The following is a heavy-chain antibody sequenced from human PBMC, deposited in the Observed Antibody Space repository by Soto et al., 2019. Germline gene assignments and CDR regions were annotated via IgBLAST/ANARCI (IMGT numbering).Heavy chain of an antibody. Sequence: ASVKVSCKASGGTFSSYAISWVRQAPGQGLEWMGGIIPIFGTANYAQKFQGRVTITADESTSTAYMELSSLRSEDTAVYYCARIPKRNANRNYYYYGMDVWGQGTTVTVSS. CDR2: IIPIFGTA. V-gene: IGHV1-69*13. CDR1: GGTFSSYA. CDR3: ARIPKRNANRNYYYYGMDV. D-gene: IGHD1-1*01. J-gene: IGHJ6*02.